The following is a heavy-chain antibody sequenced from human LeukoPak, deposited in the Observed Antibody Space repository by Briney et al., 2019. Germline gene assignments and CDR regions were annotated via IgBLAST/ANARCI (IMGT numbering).Heavy chain of an antibody. CDR2: ISSSGSTI. D-gene: IGHD3-9*01. Sequence: GGSLRLSCAASGFTFSSYEMNWVRQAPGKGLEWVSYISSSGSTIYYADSVKGRFTISRDNAKNSLYLQMNSLRAEDTAVYYCARDQRYFDRLPFDYWGQGTLVTVSS. CDR1: GFTFSSYE. J-gene: IGHJ4*02. V-gene: IGHV3-48*03. CDR3: ARDQRYFDRLPFDY.